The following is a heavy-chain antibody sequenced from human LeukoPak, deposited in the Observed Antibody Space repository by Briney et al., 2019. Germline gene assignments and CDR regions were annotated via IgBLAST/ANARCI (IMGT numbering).Heavy chain of an antibody. Sequence: PGGSLRLSCAASGFTFSNYWMSWVRQAPGKGLVWVSRINNDGSSASYVDSVKGRFTISRDNAKNTLFLQMNSLRAEDTAVYYCARRGTGHGMDVWGQGTTVIVSS. D-gene: IGHD1-1*01. CDR1: GFTFSNYW. CDR3: ARRGTGHGMDV. CDR2: INNDGSSA. V-gene: IGHV3-74*01. J-gene: IGHJ6*02.